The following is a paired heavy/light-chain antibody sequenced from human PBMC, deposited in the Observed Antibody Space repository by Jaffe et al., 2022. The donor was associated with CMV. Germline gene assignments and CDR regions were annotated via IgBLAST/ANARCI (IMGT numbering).Heavy chain of an antibody. V-gene: IGHV3-23*01. D-gene: IGHD3-10*01. Sequence: EVQLLESGGGLVQPGGSLRLPCAASGFTFGSHVMNWVRQAPGKGLEWVSAIDESGTYTVYADSVKGRFTISRDNSKNTLYLQMSSLRVEDTAVYFCARRLGRATYSSANYAIDVWGQGTTVTVSS. CDR1: GFTFGSHV. J-gene: IGHJ6*02. CDR2: IDESGTYT. CDR3: ARRLGRATYSSANYAIDV.
Light chain of an antibody. V-gene: IGKV3-20*01. CDR3: QQYGDSSVT. Sequence: EIVLTQSPGTLSLSPGERVTLSCRASQGVSSSSLAWYQQKPGQAPRLLIYGASSRATGVPDRFSGSGAGTDFALTISRLEPEDFAVYYCQQYGDSSVTFGQGTRLEIK. CDR1: QGVSSSS. CDR2: GAS. J-gene: IGKJ5*01.